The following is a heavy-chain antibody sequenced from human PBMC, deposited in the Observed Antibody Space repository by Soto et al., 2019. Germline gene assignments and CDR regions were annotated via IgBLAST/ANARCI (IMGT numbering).Heavy chain of an antibody. CDR2: ISAYNGNT. Sequence: ASVKVSCKASGYTFTSYGISWVRQAPGQGLEWMGWISAYNGNTNYAQKLQGRVTMTTDTSTSTAYMELRSLRSDDTAVYYCARAGVKPYYDILTGYSVYWGQGTLVTVSS. J-gene: IGHJ4*02. CDR3: ARAGVKPYYDILTGYSVY. D-gene: IGHD3-9*01. CDR1: GYTFTSYG. V-gene: IGHV1-18*01.